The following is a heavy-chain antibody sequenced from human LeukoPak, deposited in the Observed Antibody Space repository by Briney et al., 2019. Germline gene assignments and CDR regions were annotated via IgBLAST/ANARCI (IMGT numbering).Heavy chain of an antibody. D-gene: IGHD3-3*01. Sequence: SETLSLTCTVSGGSISSSSYYWGWIRQPPGKGLEWIGSIYYSGSTYYNPSLKSRVTISVDTSKNQFSLKLSSVTAADTAVYYCARGLFGDAFDIWGQGTMVTVSS. J-gene: IGHJ3*02. V-gene: IGHV4-39*01. CDR2: IYYSGST. CDR3: ARGLFGDAFDI. CDR1: GGSISSSSYY.